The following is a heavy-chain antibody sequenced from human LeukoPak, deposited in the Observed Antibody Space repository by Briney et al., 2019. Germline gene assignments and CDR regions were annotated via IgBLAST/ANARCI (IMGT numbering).Heavy chain of an antibody. J-gene: IGHJ4*02. V-gene: IGHV3-23*01. CDR2: ISGSGGST. D-gene: IGHD1-26*01. Sequence: PGGSLRLSCAASGFTFSSYAMSWVRQAPGKGLEWVSAISGSGGSTYYADSVKGRFTISRDNSKNTLYLQMNSLRAEDTAVYYCAKSISRMGATSTDYWGQGTLVTVSS. CDR3: AKSISRMGATSTDY. CDR1: GFTFSSYA.